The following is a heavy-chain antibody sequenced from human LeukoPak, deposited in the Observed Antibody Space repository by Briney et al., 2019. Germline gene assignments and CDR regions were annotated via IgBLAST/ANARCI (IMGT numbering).Heavy chain of an antibody. D-gene: IGHD6-19*01. CDR2: IYYSGST. Sequence: SETLSLTCTVSGGSISSYYWSWIRQPPGKGLEWIGFIYYSGSTNYNPSFKSRVTISVDASKNQFYLKLSSVRAADTAVYYCATGQQCLTYFYYYMGVWGKGTTVTISS. V-gene: IGHV4-59*01. J-gene: IGHJ6*03. CDR3: ATGQQCLTYFYYYMGV. CDR1: GGSISSYY.